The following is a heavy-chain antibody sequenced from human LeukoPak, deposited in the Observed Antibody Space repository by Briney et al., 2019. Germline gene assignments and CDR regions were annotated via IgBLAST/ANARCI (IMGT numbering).Heavy chain of an antibody. CDR2: ISRNGVAT. V-gene: IGHV3-43*01. Sequence: GGSLRLSCEASGLSIGDYTMHWVRQVPGKGLEWVSLISRNGVATKYADSVRGRFIVSRDNAKNTLYLQMNSLRAEDTAVYYCARARYSSGWYYYDSSGYLDYWGQGTLVTVSS. CDR1: GLSIGDYT. J-gene: IGHJ4*02. CDR3: ARARYSSGWYYYDSSGYLDY. D-gene: IGHD3-22*01.